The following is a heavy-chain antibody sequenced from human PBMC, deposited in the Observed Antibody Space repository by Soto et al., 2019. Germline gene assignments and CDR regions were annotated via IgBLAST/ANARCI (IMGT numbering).Heavy chain of an antibody. CDR2: INPSGGST. CDR1: GYTFTSYY. D-gene: IGHD2-15*01. CDR3: ARNVYCSGGSCYSVGYYYYMDV. Sequence: ASVKVSCKASGYTFTSYYMHWVRQAPGQGLEWMGIINPSGGSTSYAQKFQGRVTMTRDTSTSTVYMELSSLRSEDTAVYYCARNVYCSGGSCYSVGYYYYMDVWGKGTTVTVSS. J-gene: IGHJ6*03. V-gene: IGHV1-46*03.